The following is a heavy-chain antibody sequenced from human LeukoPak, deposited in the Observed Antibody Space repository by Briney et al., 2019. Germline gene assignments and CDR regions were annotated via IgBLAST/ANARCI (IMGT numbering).Heavy chain of an antibody. Sequence: SETLSLTCTVSGGSISSYYWSWIRQPPGKGPEWIGYIYYSGSTNYNPSLKSRVTISVDTSKNQFSLKLSSVTAADTAVYYCARDRDSSSDWGQGTLVTVSS. V-gene: IGHV4-59*01. CDR2: IYYSGST. CDR3: ARDRDSSSD. J-gene: IGHJ4*02. CDR1: GGSISSYY. D-gene: IGHD6-6*01.